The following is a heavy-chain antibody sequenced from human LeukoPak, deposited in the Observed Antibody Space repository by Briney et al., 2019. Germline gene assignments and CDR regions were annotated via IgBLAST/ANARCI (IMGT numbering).Heavy chain of an antibody. CDR2: ISASGADT. V-gene: IGHV3-23*01. CDR1: GFIFAKYA. CDR3: PKPLLTPGN. Sequence: PGGSLRLSCTTSGFIFAKYAMAWVRQSPGKGLEWVSTISASGADTYYADSVRGRFTISRDNSRNALYLQLSRLRVGDTAFYYCPKPLLTPGNWGPGTLVTVSS. D-gene: IGHD4-23*01. J-gene: IGHJ4*02.